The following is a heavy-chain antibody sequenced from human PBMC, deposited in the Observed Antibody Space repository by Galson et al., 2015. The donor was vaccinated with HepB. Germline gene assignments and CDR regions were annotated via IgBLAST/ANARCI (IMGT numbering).Heavy chain of an antibody. J-gene: IGHJ4*02. CDR2: INPSDDST. Sequence: SVKVSCKASGYIFSDHYMNWVRQAPGQGLEWMGIINPSDDSTTYAQRFQDRVTMTSDTSTRTVYMEMSRLRSEDTAVYYCARRAERDSSSWPLFDYWGQGPLVIVSS. V-gene: IGHV1-46*01. CDR1: GYIFSDHY. D-gene: IGHD6-13*01. CDR3: ARRAERDSSSWPLFDY.